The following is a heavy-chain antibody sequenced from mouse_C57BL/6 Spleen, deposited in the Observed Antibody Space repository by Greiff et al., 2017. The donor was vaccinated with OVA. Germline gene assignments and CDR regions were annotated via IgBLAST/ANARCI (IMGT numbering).Heavy chain of an antibody. J-gene: IGHJ3*01. Sequence: EVQLQESGPGLVKPSQSLSLTCSVTGYSITSGYYWNWIRQFPGNKLEWMGYISYDGSNNYNPSLKNRISITRDTSKNQFFLKLNSVTTEDTATYYCARYTTVEEGFAYWGQGTLVTVSA. CDR2: ISYDGSN. D-gene: IGHD1-1*01. CDR3: ARYTTVEEGFAY. CDR1: GYSITSGYY. V-gene: IGHV3-6*01.